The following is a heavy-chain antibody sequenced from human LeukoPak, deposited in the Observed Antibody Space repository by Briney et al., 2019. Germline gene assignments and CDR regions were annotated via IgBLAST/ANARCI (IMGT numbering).Heavy chain of an antibody. CDR2: IPSDGSNK. CDR3: AKDRGGGYSYGSDY. CDR1: GFTFSSYG. V-gene: IGHV3-30*18. D-gene: IGHD5-18*01. Sequence: GGSLRLSCAASGFTFSSYGMHWVRQAPGEGLEGVALIPSDGSNKYYADSGKGRFTISRDNSKNMLYLQMNSLRDEDTAVYYCAKDRGGGYSYGSDYWGQGTLVTVSS. J-gene: IGHJ4*02.